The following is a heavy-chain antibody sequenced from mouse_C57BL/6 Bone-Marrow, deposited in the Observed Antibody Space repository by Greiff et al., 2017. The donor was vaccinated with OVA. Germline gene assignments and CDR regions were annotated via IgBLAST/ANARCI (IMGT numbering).Heavy chain of an antibody. CDR1: GYAFSSSW. CDR3: ARFDSHWYFDV. J-gene: IGHJ1*03. CDR2: IYPGDGDT. Sequence: QVQLQQSGPELVKPGASVKISCKASGYAFSSSWMNWVKQRPGKGLEWIGRIYPGDGDTNYNGKFKGKATLTADKSSSTAYMQLSSLTSEDSAVYFCARFDSHWYFDVWGTGTTVTVSS. V-gene: IGHV1-82*01.